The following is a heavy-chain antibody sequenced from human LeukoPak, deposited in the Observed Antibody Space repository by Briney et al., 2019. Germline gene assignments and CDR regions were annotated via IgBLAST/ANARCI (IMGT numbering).Heavy chain of an antibody. Sequence: PGGSLRLSCAASGFTFSSYSMNWVRQAPGKGLEWVSSISSSSSYIYYADSVKGRFTISRDNAKNSLYLQMNSLRAEDTAVYYCARDSIPYYYGSGSNTDYRGQGTLVTVSS. J-gene: IGHJ4*02. V-gene: IGHV3-21*01. CDR2: ISSSSSYI. CDR3: ARDSIPYYYGSGSNTDY. D-gene: IGHD3-10*01. CDR1: GFTFSSYS.